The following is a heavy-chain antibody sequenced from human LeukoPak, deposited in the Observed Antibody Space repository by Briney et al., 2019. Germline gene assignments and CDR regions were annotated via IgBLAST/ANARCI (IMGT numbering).Heavy chain of an antibody. V-gene: IGHV3-66*01. Sequence: GGSLRLSCAVSGVSVSGNYMGWVCQAPGRGLEWVSVIYTGGSTYYADSVKGRFIISRDDSENTLYLQMNSVRAEDTAVYYCAKVAYCGGECYGPFDYWGQGTLVTVSS. D-gene: IGHD2-21*01. CDR3: AKVAYCGGECYGPFDY. CDR2: IYTGGST. J-gene: IGHJ4*02. CDR1: GVSVSGNY.